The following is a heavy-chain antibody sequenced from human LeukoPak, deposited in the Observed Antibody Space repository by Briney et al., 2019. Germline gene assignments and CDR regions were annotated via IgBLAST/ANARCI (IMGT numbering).Heavy chain of an antibody. CDR1: GFTFSSYG. CDR2: ISYDGSNQ. D-gene: IGHD6-13*01. CDR3: ARDAEYSSSWYRDSSGWYLGY. J-gene: IGHJ4*02. Sequence: GRSLRLSCAVSGFTFSSYGMHWVRQAPGKGLEWVAVISYDGSNQYYADSVKGRFTISRDNSKNTLYLQMNSLRAEDTAVYYCARDAEYSSSWYRDSSGWYLGYWGQGTLVTVSS. V-gene: IGHV3-30*03.